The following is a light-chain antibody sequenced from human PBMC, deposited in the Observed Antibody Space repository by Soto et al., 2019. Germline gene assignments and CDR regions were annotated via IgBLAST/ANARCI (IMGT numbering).Light chain of an antibody. CDR3: AAWDDSLSGYV. CDR1: SSSIGSNT. J-gene: IGLJ1*01. V-gene: IGLV1-44*01. CDR2: SYN. Sequence: QSVLTQPPSASGTPGQRVTISCSGSSSSIGSNTVNWYQQLPGTAPKLLIYSYNQRPSGVPDRFSDSKSGTSASLAISGLQSEDEADYYCAAWDDSLSGYVFGTGTKLTVL.